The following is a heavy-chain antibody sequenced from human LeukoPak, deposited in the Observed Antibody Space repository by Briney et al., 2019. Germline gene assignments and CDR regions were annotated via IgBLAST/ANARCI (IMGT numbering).Heavy chain of an antibody. V-gene: IGHV3-74*01. CDR3: TKDDDSTSYYFDY. CDR2: INSDGSTT. CDR1: GFTFSSYW. J-gene: IGHJ4*02. D-gene: IGHD2-2*01. Sequence: GGSLRLSCAASGFTFSSYWMYWVRHAPGKGLVWVSRINSDGSTTSYADSVKGRFTISRDNAKNTLYLQMNSLTAEDTAVYYCTKDDDSTSYYFDYWGQGTLVTVSS.